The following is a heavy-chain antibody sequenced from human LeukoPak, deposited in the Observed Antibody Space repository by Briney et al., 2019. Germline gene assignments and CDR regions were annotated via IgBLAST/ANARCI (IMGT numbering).Heavy chain of an antibody. CDR2: IYTSGST. CDR3: ARAAVNYYDSSGYYWYFDL. Sequence: SETLSLTCTVPGGSISSYYWSWIRQPAGKGLEWIGRIYTSGSTNYNPSLKSRVTMSVDTSKNQFSLKLSSVTAADTAVYYCARAAVNYYDSSGYYWYFDLWGRGTLVTVSS. J-gene: IGHJ2*01. V-gene: IGHV4-4*07. D-gene: IGHD3-22*01. CDR1: GGSISSYY.